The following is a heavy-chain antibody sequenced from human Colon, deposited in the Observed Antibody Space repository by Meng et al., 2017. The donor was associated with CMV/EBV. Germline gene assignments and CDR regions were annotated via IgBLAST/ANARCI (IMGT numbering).Heavy chain of an antibody. D-gene: IGHD4-11*01. V-gene: IGHV3-23*01. CDR3: ARDMGIYTNYVHY. CDR1: GFSFSNFA. J-gene: IGHJ4*02. CDR2: INDSGGRT. Sequence: GESLKISCAASGFSFSNFAMGWVRQAPGKGLEWVSTINDSGGRTHYADSVKGRFTISRDNSRNTLYLQMDSLRAEDTAIYYCARDMGIYTNYVHYWGQGALVTVS.